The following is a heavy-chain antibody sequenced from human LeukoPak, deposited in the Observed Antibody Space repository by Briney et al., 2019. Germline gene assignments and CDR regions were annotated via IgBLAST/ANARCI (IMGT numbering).Heavy chain of an antibody. CDR2: ISGSTGDT. Sequence: WASVKVSCKASGYTFTSYHMHWVRQAPGEGPEWMGWISGSTGDTNYAQKFQGRVTMTADTSSSTAYMELRSLRLDDMAVYYCARDENYGIFFNVDYWGQGTLVTVSS. D-gene: IGHD4-17*01. CDR1: GYTFTSYH. CDR3: ARDENYGIFFNVDY. V-gene: IGHV1-18*03. J-gene: IGHJ4*02.